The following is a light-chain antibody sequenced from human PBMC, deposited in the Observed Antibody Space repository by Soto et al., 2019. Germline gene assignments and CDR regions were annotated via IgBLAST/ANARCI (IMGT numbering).Light chain of an antibody. J-gene: IGKJ5*01. V-gene: IGKV3-20*01. CDR1: QSVSTY. CDR2: DAS. Sequence: DNVLTQSPDTLSLSPGERATLSCRASQSVSTYLAWYQQKPGQGPRLLIYDASNRATGIPARFSGSGSGTDFTLTISRLEPEDFAVYYCQQYGNSPITFGQGTRLEIK. CDR3: QQYGNSPIT.